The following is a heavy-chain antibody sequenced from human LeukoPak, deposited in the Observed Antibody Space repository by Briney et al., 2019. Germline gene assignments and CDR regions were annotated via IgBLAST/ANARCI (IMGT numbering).Heavy chain of an antibody. CDR2: IYSGGST. CDR1: GFTVSSNY. V-gene: IGHV3-66*01. CDR3: ARVEAAAGSSWFDP. J-gene: IGHJ5*02. Sequence: PGGSLRLSCAASGFTVSSNYMSWVRQAPGKGLEWVSVIYSGGSTYYTDSVKGRFTISRDNSKNTLYLQMNSLRAEDTAVYYCARVEAAAGSSWFDPWGQGTLVTVSS. D-gene: IGHD6-13*01.